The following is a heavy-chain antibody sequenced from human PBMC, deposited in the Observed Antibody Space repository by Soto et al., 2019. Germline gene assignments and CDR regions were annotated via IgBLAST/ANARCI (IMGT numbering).Heavy chain of an antibody. J-gene: IGHJ4*02. D-gene: IGHD1-26*01. CDR3: TGALRGSYDY. CDR1: GDSVSSKAAA. V-gene: IGHV6-1*01. CDR2: PYYRSKWST. Sequence: PSQTLSLTCAISGDSVSSKAAAWNWIRQSPSRGLEWLGRPYYRSKWSTDYAVSVKSRITINPDTSKNQFSLQLNSVTPEDTAVYYCTGALRGSYDYWGQGTLVTVSS.